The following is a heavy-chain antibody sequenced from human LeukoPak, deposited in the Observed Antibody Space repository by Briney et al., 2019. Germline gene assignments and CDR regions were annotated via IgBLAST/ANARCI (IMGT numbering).Heavy chain of an antibody. CDR2: ISGSGGNT. V-gene: IGHV3-23*01. D-gene: IGHD4-17*01. Sequence: PGGSLRLSCAAPGFTFSNYAMTWVRQAPGKGLEWVSVISGSGGNTYYADSVKGRFTISRDNSKNTLYLQMNSLRAEDTAVYYCANGNNGDYVRLDYWGQGTLVTVSS. CDR3: ANGNNGDYVRLDY. CDR1: GFTFSNYA. J-gene: IGHJ4*02.